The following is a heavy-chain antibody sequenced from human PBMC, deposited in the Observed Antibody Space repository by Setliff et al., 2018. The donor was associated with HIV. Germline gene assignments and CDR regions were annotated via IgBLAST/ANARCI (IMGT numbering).Heavy chain of an antibody. CDR1: GFTFSSYA. CDR3: TKGVKWLAP. J-gene: IGHJ5*02. V-gene: IGHV3-30*04. Sequence: GGSLRLSCAASGFTFSSYAMHWVRQAPGKGLEWVAVISYDGSNKYYADSVKGRFTISRDNSKNTLYLQMNSLRVEDTAMYYCTKGVKWLAPWGQGTPVTV. D-gene: IGHD2-21*01. CDR2: ISYDGSNK.